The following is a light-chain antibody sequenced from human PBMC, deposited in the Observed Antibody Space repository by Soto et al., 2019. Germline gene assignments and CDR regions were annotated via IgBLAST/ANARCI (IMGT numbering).Light chain of an antibody. V-gene: IGKV3-20*01. CDR2: GAS. Sequence: EIVLTQSPGTLSLSPGEGATLSCRASQTISRSLLAWYQQKPGQAPRLLISGASSRATGIPDRFSGSGSGTDFTLTISRQEPEDFAVYYCQQYSDAPLTFGGGTKVEIK. J-gene: IGKJ4*01. CDR1: QTISRSL. CDR3: QQYSDAPLT.